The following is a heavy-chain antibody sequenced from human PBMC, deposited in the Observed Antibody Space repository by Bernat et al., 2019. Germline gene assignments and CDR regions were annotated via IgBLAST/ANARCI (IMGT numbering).Heavy chain of an antibody. CDR3: ARSSGGSLQHFDY. J-gene: IGHJ4*02. CDR2: ISYDGSNE. Sequence: QVQLVESGGGVVQPGRSLRLSCAASGFTFSSYGMHWVRQAPGKGLEWVALISYDGSNEYYADSVKGRFTISRDNAKNSLYLQMNSLRAEDTALYYCARSSGGSLQHFDYWGQGTLVTVSS. V-gene: IGHV3-30*03. D-gene: IGHD2-15*01. CDR1: GFTFSSYG.